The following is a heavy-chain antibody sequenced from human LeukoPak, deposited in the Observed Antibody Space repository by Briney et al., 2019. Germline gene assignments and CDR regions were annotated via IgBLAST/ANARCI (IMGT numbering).Heavy chain of an antibody. CDR2: IYYSGST. D-gene: IGHD6-19*01. Sequence: SETLSLTCTVSGDSISSSSYYWGWIRQPPGKGLEWIGSIYYSGSTYYNPSLKSRVTISVDTSKNQFSLKLSSVTAADTAVYYCARRGRVAGIDYWGQGTLVTVSS. CDR3: ARRGRVAGIDY. J-gene: IGHJ4*02. V-gene: IGHV4-39*01. CDR1: GDSISSSSYY.